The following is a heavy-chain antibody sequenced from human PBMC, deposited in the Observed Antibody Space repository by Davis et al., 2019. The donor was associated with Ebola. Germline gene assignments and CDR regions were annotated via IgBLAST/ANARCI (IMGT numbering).Heavy chain of an antibody. J-gene: IGHJ4*02. CDR1: GFTFSSYS. D-gene: IGHD6-25*01. Sequence: GESLKISCAASGFTFSSYSMNWVRQAPGKGLEWVSSISSSSSYIYYADSVKGRFTISRDNAKNSLYLQMNSLRAEDTAVYYCARGSDDYYFDYWGQGTLVTVSS. V-gene: IGHV3-21*01. CDR2: ISSSSSYI. CDR3: ARGSDDYYFDY.